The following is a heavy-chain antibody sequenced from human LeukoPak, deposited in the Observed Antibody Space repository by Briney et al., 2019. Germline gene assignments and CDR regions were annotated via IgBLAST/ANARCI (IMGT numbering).Heavy chain of an antibody. Sequence: GGSLRLSCSASGFTFSTYGMHWVRQAPGKGLEYVSTISSNGGTTYYADSVKGRFTVTRDNPKNTLYLQVSSLRAEDTAVYYCVTHSASWYGWGQGTLVTVSS. CDR1: GFTFSTYG. D-gene: IGHD6-13*01. CDR2: ISSNGGTT. V-gene: IGHV3-64D*06. J-gene: IGHJ4*02. CDR3: VTHSASWYG.